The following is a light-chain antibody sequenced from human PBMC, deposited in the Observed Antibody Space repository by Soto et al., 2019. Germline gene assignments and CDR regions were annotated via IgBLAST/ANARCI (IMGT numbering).Light chain of an antibody. CDR2: EGS. Sequence: QSALTQPASVSRSPGQSITISCTGTSSDVGSYNLVSWYQQHPGKAPKLMIYEGSKRPSGVSNRFSGSKSGNTASLTISGHQAEEEADYYCCSYAGSSTYVFGTGTKVTVL. V-gene: IGLV2-23*01. CDR1: SSDVGSYNL. J-gene: IGLJ1*01. CDR3: CSYAGSSTYV.